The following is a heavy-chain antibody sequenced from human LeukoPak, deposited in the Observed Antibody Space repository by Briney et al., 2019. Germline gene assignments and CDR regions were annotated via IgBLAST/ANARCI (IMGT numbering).Heavy chain of an antibody. J-gene: IGHJ6*02. V-gene: IGHV3-43*02. Sequence: GGSLGLSCAASGFIFDDYAMHWVRQAPGKGLEWVSLSTGDGAGTYYEDSVRGRFTISRDNSKNSLYLIMNSLRTEDTALYYCTKGRVATVGGAKYAMDVWGQGTTVTVSS. CDR3: TKGRVATVGGAKYAMDV. CDR2: STGDGAGT. CDR1: GFIFDDYA. D-gene: IGHD5-12*01.